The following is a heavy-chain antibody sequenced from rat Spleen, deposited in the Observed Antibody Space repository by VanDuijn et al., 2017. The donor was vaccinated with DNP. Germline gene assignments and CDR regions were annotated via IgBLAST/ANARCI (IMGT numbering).Heavy chain of an antibody. CDR1: GFSITNNFK. D-gene: IGHD5-1*01. V-gene: IGHV3-3*01. J-gene: IGHJ2*01. Sequence: EVLLQESGPGLVKPSQSLSLTCSVTGFSITNNFKWSWIRKFPGNKLEWMGYVTNAGNTDYNPSLKSRIPITTDTSKNQFFLQVNSVTPEDTATYYGAIQLGVFDYWGQGVMVTVSS. CDR3: AIQLGVFDY. CDR2: VTNAGNT.